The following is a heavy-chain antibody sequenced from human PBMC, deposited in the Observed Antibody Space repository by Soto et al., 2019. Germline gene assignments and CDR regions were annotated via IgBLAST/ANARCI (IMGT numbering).Heavy chain of an antibody. V-gene: IGHV1-69*04. J-gene: IGHJ6*02. D-gene: IGHD5-12*01. Sequence: ASVKVSCKASGGTFSSYAISWVRQAPGQGLEWMGRIIPILGIANYAQKFQGRVTITSDKSTSTAYMELSSLRSEDTAVYYCARLPGYSGYDYYYYGMDVWGQGTTVTVSS. CDR3: ARLPGYSGYDYYYYGMDV. CDR2: IIPILGIA. CDR1: GGTFSSYA.